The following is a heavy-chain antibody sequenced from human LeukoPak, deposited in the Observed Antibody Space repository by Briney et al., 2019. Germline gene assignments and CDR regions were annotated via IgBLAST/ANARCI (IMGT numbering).Heavy chain of an antibody. CDR3: ARAGTAMDVDY. D-gene: IGHD5-18*01. V-gene: IGHV3-48*03. J-gene: IGHJ4*02. CDR2: ISSSGSII. Sequence: GGSLRLSCAASGXTFSSYEMNWVRQAPGKGLEWLLYISSSGSIIYYADSVKGRFTISRDNAKNSLYLQMNSLRAEDTAVYYCARAGTAMDVDYWGQGTLVTVSS. CDR1: GXTFSSYE.